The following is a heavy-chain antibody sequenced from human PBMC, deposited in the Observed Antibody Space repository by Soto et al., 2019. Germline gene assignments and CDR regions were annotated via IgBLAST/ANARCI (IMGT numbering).Heavy chain of an antibody. Sequence: GGSLRLSCAGYGFTLSDHYIDWVRQAPGKGLEWVGRSRDKPQGYSTAYAASVKGRFTTSRDESKNSAYLQMNSLKTEDTAVYYCVRATYFSDSSGYTRCLDYWGQGTLVTVSS. V-gene: IGHV3-72*01. J-gene: IGHJ4*02. CDR3: VRATYFSDSSGYTRCLDY. CDR1: GFTLSDHY. CDR2: SRDKPQGYST. D-gene: IGHD3-22*01.